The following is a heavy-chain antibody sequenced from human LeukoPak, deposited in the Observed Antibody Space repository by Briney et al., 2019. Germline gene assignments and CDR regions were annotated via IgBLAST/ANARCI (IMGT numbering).Heavy chain of an antibody. J-gene: IGHJ5*02. CDR3: ARVGGGTGTPEVGWFDP. CDR1: GYTFTSYG. V-gene: IGHV1-18*01. D-gene: IGHD1/OR15-1a*01. Sequence: ASVKVSCKASGYTFTSYGISWVRQAPGQGLEWMGWISGYNGNTKYAQKFQARVTLTTDTSTSTAYMELWSLRSDDTALYYCARVGGGTGTPEVGWFDPWGQGTLVTVSS. CDR2: ISGYNGNT.